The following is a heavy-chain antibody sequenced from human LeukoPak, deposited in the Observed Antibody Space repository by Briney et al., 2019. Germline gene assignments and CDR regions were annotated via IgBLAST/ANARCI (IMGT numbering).Heavy chain of an antibody. V-gene: IGHV6-1*01. Sequence: SQTLSLTCAISGDSVSSNRAAWNWIRQSPSRGLEWLGRTYYRSKWYNDYAVSVKSRITINPDTSKKQFSLQLKYVTPEDTAVYYCEREEDYSSGWLTDWGQGTLVIVSS. CDR2: TYYRSKWYN. J-gene: IGHJ4*02. D-gene: IGHD6-19*01. CDR1: GDSVSSNRAA. CDR3: EREEDYSSGWLTD.